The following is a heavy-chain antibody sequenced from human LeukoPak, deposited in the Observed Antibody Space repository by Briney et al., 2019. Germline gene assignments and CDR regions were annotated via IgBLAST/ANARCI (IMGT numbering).Heavy chain of an antibody. CDR3: ARNSPRDIAGRQFLPGVLVLLSKRNNWFDP. J-gene: IGHJ5*02. D-gene: IGHD2-15*01. CDR2: INTYNGNT. Sequence: ASVKVSCKASGYTFTNYGISWVRQAPGQGLEWMGWINTYNGNTNYAQKFQGRVTMTTDTSTSTAYMELRSLRSDDTAVYYCARNSPRDIAGRQFLPGVLVLLSKRNNWFDPWGEGTLVSVSS. CDR1: GYTFTNYG. V-gene: IGHV1-18*04.